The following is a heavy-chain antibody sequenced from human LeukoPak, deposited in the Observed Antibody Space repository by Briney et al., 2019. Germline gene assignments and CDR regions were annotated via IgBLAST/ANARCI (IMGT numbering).Heavy chain of an antibody. CDR3: ARGRYYYDSSGYPNDAFDI. J-gene: IGHJ3*02. CDR1: GGSISSSSYY. D-gene: IGHD3-22*01. V-gene: IGHV4-39*01. Sequence: SETLSLTCTVSGGSISSSSYYWGWIRQPPGKGLEWIGSIYYSGSTYYNPSLKSRVTISVDTSKNQFSLKLSPVTAADTAVYYCARGRYYYDSSGYPNDAFDIWGQGTMVTVSS. CDR2: IYYSGST.